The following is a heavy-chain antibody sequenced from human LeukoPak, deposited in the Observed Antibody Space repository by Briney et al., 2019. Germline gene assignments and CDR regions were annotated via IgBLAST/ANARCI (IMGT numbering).Heavy chain of an antibody. CDR3: TKDMDPGGINV. V-gene: IGHV3-9*01. J-gene: IGHJ6*02. Sequence: PGRSLRLSCGASGFTFHEKYAMHWVRPAPGKGLEWVSGFSLDSDNVGYADSVRGRFTVSRDRAKNSLYLQMNYLRPEDTALYFCTKDMDPGGINVWGQGTTVIVSS. CDR1: GFTFHEKYA. CDR2: FSLDSDNV. D-gene: IGHD2-2*03.